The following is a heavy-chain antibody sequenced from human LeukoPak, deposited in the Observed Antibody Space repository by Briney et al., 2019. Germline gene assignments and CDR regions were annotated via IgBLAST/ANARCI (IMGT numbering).Heavy chain of an antibody. D-gene: IGHD3-22*01. J-gene: IGHJ4*02. V-gene: IGHV3-23*01. Sequence: GSLRLSCAASGFTFSTFAMIWVRQPPGKGLEWVSSIFPSGGEIHYADSVKGRFTISRDNSKNTLYLQMNSLRAEDTAVYYCARGGYYDSSGYYIGYYFDYWGQGTLVTVSS. CDR1: GFTFSTFA. CDR2: IFPSGGEI. CDR3: ARGGYYDSSGYYIGYYFDY.